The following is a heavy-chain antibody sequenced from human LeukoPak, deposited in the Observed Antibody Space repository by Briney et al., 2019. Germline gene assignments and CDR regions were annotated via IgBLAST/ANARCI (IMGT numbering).Heavy chain of an antibody. D-gene: IGHD3-22*01. CDR1: GFSFSDHY. CDR3: ARSPHCTYFYDSSGHYFDY. Sequence: GGSLRLSCAASGFSFSDHYMSWIRQAPGKGLEWVSYISRSSSYTNYADSVKGRFKISRDNAKQSLYLQMNSLRAEDTAVYYCARSPHCTYFYDSSGHYFDYWGQGTLLTVSS. J-gene: IGHJ4*02. CDR2: ISRSSSYT. V-gene: IGHV3-11*03.